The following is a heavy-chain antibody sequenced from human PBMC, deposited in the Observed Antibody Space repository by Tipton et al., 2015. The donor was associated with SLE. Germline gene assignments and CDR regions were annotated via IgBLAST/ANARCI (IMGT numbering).Heavy chain of an antibody. Sequence: TLSLTCTVTGGSISSYYWSWIRHPPGKGLEWIGYIYYSGSTNYNPPLKSRATISVDTSKNQFSLKLSSVTAADTAVYYCARPTTEYSSGWPYFDYWGQGTLVTVSS. CDR3: ARPTTEYSSGWPYFDY. CDR1: GGSISSYY. D-gene: IGHD6-19*01. J-gene: IGHJ4*02. CDR2: IYYSGST. V-gene: IGHV4-59*01.